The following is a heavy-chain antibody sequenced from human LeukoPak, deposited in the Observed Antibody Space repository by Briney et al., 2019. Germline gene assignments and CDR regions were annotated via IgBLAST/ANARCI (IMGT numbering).Heavy chain of an antibody. V-gene: IGHV3-30*02. CDR1: GFTFSSYG. D-gene: IGHD1-14*01. CDR2: IRYDGSNK. J-gene: IGHJ6*03. CDR3: ARDPEPLRSRGYYYYMDV. Sequence: GGSLRLSCAASGFTFSSYGMHWVRQAPGKGLEWAAFIRYDGSNKYYADSVKGRFTISRDNAKNSLYLQMNSLRAEDTAVYYCARDPEPLRSRGYYYYMDVWGKGTTVTVSS.